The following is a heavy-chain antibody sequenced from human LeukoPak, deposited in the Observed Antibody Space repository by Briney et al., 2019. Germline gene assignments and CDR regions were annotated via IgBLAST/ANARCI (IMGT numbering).Heavy chain of an antibody. CDR1: GSTFSSYA. CDR3: AKEVGVATIGVYFDY. J-gene: IGHJ4*02. Sequence: GGSLRLSSAASGSTFSSYAMSWVRQAPGKGLEWVSAISGSGGSTYYADSVKGRFTISRDNSKNTLYLQMNSLRAEDTAVYYCAKEVGVATIGVYFDYWGQGTLVTVSS. V-gene: IGHV3-23*01. D-gene: IGHD5-12*01. CDR2: ISGSGGST.